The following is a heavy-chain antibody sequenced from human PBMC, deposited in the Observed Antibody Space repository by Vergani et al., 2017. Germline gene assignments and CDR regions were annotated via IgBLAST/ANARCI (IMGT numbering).Heavy chain of an antibody. CDR1: GFTFSDYY. CDR2: ISSSSSYT. J-gene: IGHJ3*02. D-gene: IGHD2-2*01. CDR3: ARRFQLLFAFDI. Sequence: QVQLVESGGGLVKPGGSLRLSCAASGFTFSDYYMSWIRQAPGKGLEWVSYISSSSSYTNYADSVKGRFTISRDNAKNSRYLQMNSLRAEDTAVSYCARRFQLLFAFDIWGQGTMVTVSS. V-gene: IGHV3-11*05.